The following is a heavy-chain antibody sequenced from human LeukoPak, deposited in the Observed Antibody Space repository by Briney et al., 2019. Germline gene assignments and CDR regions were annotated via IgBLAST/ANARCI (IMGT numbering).Heavy chain of an antibody. CDR2: IRYDGSNK. V-gene: IGHV3-30*02. J-gene: IGHJ5*02. CDR1: GFTFSSYG. CDR3: AREAGYFGSGRNWFDP. Sequence: PGGSLRLSCAASGFTFSSYGMHWVRQAPGKGLEWVAFIRYDGSNKYYADSVKGRFTISRDNSKNTLYLQMNSLRAEDTAVYYCAREAGYFGSGRNWFDPWGQGTPVTVSS. D-gene: IGHD3-10*01.